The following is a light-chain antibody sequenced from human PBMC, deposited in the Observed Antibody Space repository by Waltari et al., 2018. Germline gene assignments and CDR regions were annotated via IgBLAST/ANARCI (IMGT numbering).Light chain of an antibody. CDR2: AVS. CDR3: SSYAGSSKGV. J-gene: IGLJ2*01. V-gene: IGLV2-23*02. Sequence: QSALTQPASVSGSPGQSITISCTGTSSDVGNYKRVSWYQQHPGKAPKLMIYAVSKRPSGGSGLFSGSKSGDMASLTISGLQPEDEAEYFCSSYAGSSKGVFGGGTKVTVL. CDR1: SSDVGNYKR.